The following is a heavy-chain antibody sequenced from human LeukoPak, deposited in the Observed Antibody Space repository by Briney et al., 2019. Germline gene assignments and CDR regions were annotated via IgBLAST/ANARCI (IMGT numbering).Heavy chain of an antibody. CDR2: ISSSSSYI. Sequence: GGSLRLSCAASGFTFSSYSMNWVRQAPGKGLEWVSSISSSSSYIYYADSVKGRFTISRDNAKNSLYLQMNSLRAEDTAVYYCARSYYDILTGYAPGAFDIWGQGTMVTVSS. D-gene: IGHD3-9*01. J-gene: IGHJ3*02. V-gene: IGHV3-21*01. CDR3: ARSYYDILTGYAPGAFDI. CDR1: GFTFSSYS.